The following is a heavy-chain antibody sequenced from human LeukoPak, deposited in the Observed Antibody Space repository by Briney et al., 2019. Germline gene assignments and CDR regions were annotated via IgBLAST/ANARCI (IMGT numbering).Heavy chain of an antibody. D-gene: IGHD3-9*01. J-gene: IGHJ4*02. V-gene: IGHV3-72*01. CDR3: ARYFTLSLDY. Sequence: TGGSLRLSCAASGFTFSDHYMDWIRQAPGKGLEWVGRIRNKANSYTTEYAASVKGRFTISRDDSKNSLYLQMNSLKTEDTAVYYCARYFTLSLDYWGQGTLVTVSS. CDR1: GFTFSDHY. CDR2: IRNKANSYTT.